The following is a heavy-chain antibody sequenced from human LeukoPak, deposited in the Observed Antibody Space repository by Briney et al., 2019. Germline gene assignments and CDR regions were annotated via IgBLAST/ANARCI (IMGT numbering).Heavy chain of an antibody. CDR2: VIGSSGAT. V-gene: IGHV3-23*01. CDR1: GFSLNKNA. J-gene: IGHJ4*02. CDR3: AKGAYDFLEIAYFDY. Sequence: PGGSLRLSCAASGFSLNKNAMNWVRQAPGKGVEWVTVVIGSSGATDYADSVKGRFTISRDNSKNTLFLQMNSLRAEDTAIYYCAKGAYDFLEIAYFDYWGQGALVTVSS. D-gene: IGHD3-3*01.